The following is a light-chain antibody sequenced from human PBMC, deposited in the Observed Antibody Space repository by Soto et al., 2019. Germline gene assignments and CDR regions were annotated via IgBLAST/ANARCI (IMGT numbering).Light chain of an antibody. CDR3: QSYDSSLSVSVI. CDR2: GNS. J-gene: IGLJ2*01. Sequence: QCVLTQPPSVSGAPGQRVTISCTGSSSNIGAGYDVQWYQQLPGAAPKLLIFGNSNRPSGVPDRFSGSRSGTSASLAITGLQAEDEADYFCQSYDSSLSVSVIFGGGTKVTVL. V-gene: IGLV1-40*01. CDR1: SSNIGAGYD.